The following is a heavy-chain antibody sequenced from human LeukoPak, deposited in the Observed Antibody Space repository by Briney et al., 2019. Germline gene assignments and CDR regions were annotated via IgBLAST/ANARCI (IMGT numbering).Heavy chain of an antibody. J-gene: IGHJ4*02. CDR3: VRQMGVGVRALDY. D-gene: IGHD3-16*01. Sequence: GSLRLSCAASGFTFSNYAMSWVRQAPGKGLEWIGIIFHTGKTHDNPSLKSRVSMSVDTSKNQFSLRLSAVTAADTAVYYCVRQMGVGVRALDYWGQGALVTVSS. V-gene: IGHV4-38-2*01. CDR1: GFTFSNYA. CDR2: IFHTGKT.